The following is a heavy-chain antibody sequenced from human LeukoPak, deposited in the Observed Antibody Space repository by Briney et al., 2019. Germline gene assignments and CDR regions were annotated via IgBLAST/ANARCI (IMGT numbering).Heavy chain of an antibody. CDR3: VPVGKHIVVVTALGAFDI. J-gene: IGHJ3*02. Sequence: GGSLRLSCAASGFTFDDYAMHWVRHAPGKGLEWVSGISWNSGCIGYADSVKGRFTISRDNAKNSLYLQMNSLRAEDTALYYCVPVGKHIVVVTALGAFDIWGQGTMVTVSS. D-gene: IGHD2-21*02. CDR1: GFTFDDYA. V-gene: IGHV3-9*01. CDR2: ISWNSGCI.